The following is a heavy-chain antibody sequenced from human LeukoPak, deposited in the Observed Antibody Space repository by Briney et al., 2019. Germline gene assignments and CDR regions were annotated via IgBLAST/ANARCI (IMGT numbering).Heavy chain of an antibody. D-gene: IGHD4-17*01. J-gene: IGHJ4*02. CDR3: ERVPTVTTREFYFDY. CDR2: ISSSSSYI. Sequence: GGSLRLSCAASGFTFSSYSMNWVRQAPGKGLEWVSSISSSSSYIYYADSVKGRFTISRDNAKNSLYLQMNSLRAEDTAVYYCERVPTVTTREFYFDYWGQGTLVTVSS. CDR1: GFTFSSYS. V-gene: IGHV3-21*01.